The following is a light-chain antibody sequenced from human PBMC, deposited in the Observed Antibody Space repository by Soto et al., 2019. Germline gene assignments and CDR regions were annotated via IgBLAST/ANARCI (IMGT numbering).Light chain of an antibody. V-gene: IGKV3-15*01. J-gene: IGKJ5*01. Sequence: DIVLTQSPGTLSLSPGERATLSCRASQSVSSNNLAWLRQKPGQAPRLLIYGASTRATGIPARFSGSGSGTEFTLTISSLQSEDFAVYYCQQYNNWPPITFGQGTRLEIK. CDR1: QSVSSN. CDR3: QQYNNWPPIT. CDR2: GAS.